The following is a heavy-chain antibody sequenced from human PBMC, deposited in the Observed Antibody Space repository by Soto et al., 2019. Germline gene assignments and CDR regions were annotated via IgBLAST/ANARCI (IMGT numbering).Heavy chain of an antibody. CDR2: INHSGST. V-gene: IGHV4-34*01. CDR1: VGSFRGYY. J-gene: IGHJ4*02. D-gene: IGHD3-16*02. Sequence: PAETLSLTGAVYVGSFRGYYWSWIRQRPGKGLEWIGEINHSGSTNYNPSLKSRVTISVDTSKNQFSLKLSSVTAADTAVYYCARERRYVWGSYRLDYWGQGTLVTVSS. CDR3: ARERRYVWGSYRLDY.